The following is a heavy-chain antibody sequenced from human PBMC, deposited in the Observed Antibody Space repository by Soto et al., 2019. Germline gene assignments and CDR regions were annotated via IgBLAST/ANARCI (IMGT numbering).Heavy chain of an antibody. CDR2: IKSKTDGGTT. V-gene: IGHV3-15*01. CDR3: TTDPVGSFDY. J-gene: IGHJ4*02. CDR1: GFTFSNAW. Sequence: EVQLVESGGGLVKPGGSLRLSCAASGFTFSNAWMSWVRQAPGKGLEWVGRIKSKTDGGTTDYAAPVKGRFTISRDDSKNTPNLQMNTLKTEDTAVYYCTTDPVGSFDYWGQGTLVTVSS. D-gene: IGHD2-2*03.